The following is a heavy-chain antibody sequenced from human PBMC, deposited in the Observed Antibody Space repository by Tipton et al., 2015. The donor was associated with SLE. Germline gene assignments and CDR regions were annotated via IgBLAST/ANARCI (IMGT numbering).Heavy chain of an antibody. D-gene: IGHD1-26*01. V-gene: IGHV3-21*03. CDR3: AREGTISGGNYLGAFDI. Sequence: GSLRLSCAASGFIFSSYTMSWVRQAPGKGLEWVSSISSSSSYIYYVDSVKGRFTISRDNAKNSLYLQMNSLRAEDTAVYYCAREGTISGGNYLGAFDIWGQGTMVTVSS. J-gene: IGHJ3*02. CDR2: ISSSSSYI. CDR1: GFIFSSYT.